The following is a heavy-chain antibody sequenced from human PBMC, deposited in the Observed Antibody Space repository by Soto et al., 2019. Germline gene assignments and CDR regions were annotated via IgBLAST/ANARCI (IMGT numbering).Heavy chain of an antibody. V-gene: IGHV3-72*01. CDR1: RFTFSDHY. Sequence: GGSLRLSCAASRFTFSDHYMDWVRQAPGKGLEWVGRTRNKANSYTTEYAASVKGRFTISRDDSKNSLYLQMNSLKTEDTAVYYCARGGGPHCTNGVCYFDYWGQGTLVTVSS. CDR3: ARGGGPHCTNGVCYFDY. CDR2: TRNKANSYTT. J-gene: IGHJ4*02. D-gene: IGHD2-8*01.